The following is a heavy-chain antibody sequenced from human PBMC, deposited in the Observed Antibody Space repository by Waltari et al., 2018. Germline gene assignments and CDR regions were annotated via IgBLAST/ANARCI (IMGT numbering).Heavy chain of an antibody. J-gene: IGHJ4*02. CDR2: GHNKGGT. CDR3: AQWNAPNRCFDS. V-gene: IGHV4-59*12. CDR1: GGSISSYF. Sequence: QVQLQESGPGLVEPSETVSLTCGVSGGSISSYFWNWIRQPPGKGREGIGDGHNKGGTKYNPSVKGRATISVDRSTNQVSLRLTSTTPADTAVYYWAQWNAPNRCFDSWGQGTLVTVSS. D-gene: IGHD1-1*01.